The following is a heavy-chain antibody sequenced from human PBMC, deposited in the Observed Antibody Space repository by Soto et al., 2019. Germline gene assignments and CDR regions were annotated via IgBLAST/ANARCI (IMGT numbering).Heavy chain of an antibody. Sequence: PSETLSLTCTVSGGSISSYYLSWIRQPPGKGLEWIGYIYYSGSTNYNPSLKSRVTISVDTSKNQFSLKLSSVTAADTAVYYCARKTTRFSWFDPWGQRTLVTVSS. CDR1: GGSISSYY. V-gene: IGHV4-59*01. CDR3: ARKTTRFSWFDP. J-gene: IGHJ5*02. D-gene: IGHD1-7*01. CDR2: IYYSGST.